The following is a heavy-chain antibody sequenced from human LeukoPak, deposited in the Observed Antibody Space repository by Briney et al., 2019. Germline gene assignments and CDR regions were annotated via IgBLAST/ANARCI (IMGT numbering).Heavy chain of an antibody. CDR2: ISSSGSTI. J-gene: IGHJ4*02. Sequence: GGSLRLSCAASGFTFSSYEMNWVRQAPGEGLEWVSYISSSGSTIHYADSVKGRFTISRDNAKNSLHPQMYSLRVEETAVYYCRGTDLADYWGQGTLVTVSS. V-gene: IGHV3-48*03. CDR3: RGTDLADY. CDR1: GFTFSSYE. D-gene: IGHD1-1*01.